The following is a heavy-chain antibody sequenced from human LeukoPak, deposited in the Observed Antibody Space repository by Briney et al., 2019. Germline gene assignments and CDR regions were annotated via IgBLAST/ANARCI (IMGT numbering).Heavy chain of an antibody. Sequence: GGSLRLSCAASGLTFSSYAMSWVRQAPGKGLDGVSAISNTGCSTYYADSVKGRFTISRDNSKSTLYLQMGSLRAEDTAVYYCAKVPTLRGNSGAGIDYWGQGTLVTVSS. CDR3: AKVPTLRGNSGAGIDY. CDR2: ISNTGCST. J-gene: IGHJ4*02. CDR1: GLTFSSYA. D-gene: IGHD4-23*01. V-gene: IGHV3-23*01.